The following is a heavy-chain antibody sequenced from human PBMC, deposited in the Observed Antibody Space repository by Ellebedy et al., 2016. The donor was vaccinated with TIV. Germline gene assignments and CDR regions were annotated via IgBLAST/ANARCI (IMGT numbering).Heavy chain of an antibody. CDR3: AKREMIRDTTAVTTPAPLFDR. Sequence: GESLKISCAASGFTFASHAMSWFRQIPGQGLEWDSGISGSGDYSNYADSVTGPFVIYRDNSKDTLHLEINSLRVEDTDLYSCAKREMIRDTTAVTTPAPLFDRWGQGTLVTVSS. CDR1: GFTFASHA. V-gene: IGHV3-23*01. J-gene: IGHJ5*02. CDR2: ISGSGDYS. D-gene: IGHD1-26*01.